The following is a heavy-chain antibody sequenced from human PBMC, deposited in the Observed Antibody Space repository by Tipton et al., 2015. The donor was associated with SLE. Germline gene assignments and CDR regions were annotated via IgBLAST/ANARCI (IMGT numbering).Heavy chain of an antibody. CDR3: ARDRGTGTDAFDI. Sequence: TLSLTCAVYGGSFSGYYWSWIRQPPGKGLEWIGSIYYSGSTYYNPSLKSRVTISVDTSKNQFSLKLSSVTAADTAVYYCARDRGTGTDAFDIWGQGTTVTVSS. D-gene: IGHD1/OR15-1a*01. CDR1: GGSFSGYY. CDR2: IYYSGST. V-gene: IGHV4-34*01. J-gene: IGHJ3*02.